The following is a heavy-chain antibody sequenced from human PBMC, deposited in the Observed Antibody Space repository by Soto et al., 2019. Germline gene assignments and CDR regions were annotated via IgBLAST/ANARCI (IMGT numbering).Heavy chain of an antibody. J-gene: IGHJ5*02. D-gene: IGHD2-21*02. CDR3: ARIETGRMVTRPNWFDP. Sequence: GASVKVSCKASGGTFSSYTISWVRQAPGQGLEWMGRIIPILGIANYAQKFQGRVTITADKSTSTAYMELSSLRSEDTAVYYCARIETGRMVTRPNWFDPWGQGTLVTVSS. CDR2: IIPILGIA. V-gene: IGHV1-69*02. CDR1: GGTFSSYT.